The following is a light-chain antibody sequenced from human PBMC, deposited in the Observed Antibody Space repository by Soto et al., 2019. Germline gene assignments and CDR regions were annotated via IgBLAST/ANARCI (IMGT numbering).Light chain of an antibody. J-gene: IGKJ2*01. CDR3: LLLVNWPPLYT. CDR2: DAS. V-gene: IGKV3-11*01. CDR1: QSVSSY. Sequence: EIVLTQSPATLSLSPGERATLSCRASQSVSSYLSWYQHKPGQAPRLLIYDASNRATGIPARFSGSGSGTDFTLTISSLEPEDFAGYYCLLLVNWPPLYTLGHGTKLEIK.